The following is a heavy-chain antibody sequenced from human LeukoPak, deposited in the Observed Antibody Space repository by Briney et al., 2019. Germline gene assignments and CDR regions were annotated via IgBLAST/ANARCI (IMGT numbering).Heavy chain of an antibody. CDR2: ISDSSSTI. Sequence: PGGSLRLSCAASGFTFSSYSMNWVRQAPGKGLEWVSYISDSSSTIYYADSVKGRFTISRDNAKNSLYLQMNSLRAEDTAVYYCARDRPYSGGHYHFDYWGQGTLVTVSS. J-gene: IGHJ4*02. V-gene: IGHV3-48*04. CDR1: GFTFSSYS. D-gene: IGHD3-22*01. CDR3: ARDRPYSGGHYHFDY.